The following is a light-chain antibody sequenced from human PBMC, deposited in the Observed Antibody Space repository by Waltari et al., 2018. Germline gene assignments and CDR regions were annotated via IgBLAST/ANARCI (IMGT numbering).Light chain of an antibody. Sequence: DIQMTQSPSSLSASVADRVTITCRSSQSISNSFNWYQQKPGTAPKILIYTASSLQSGVPLRFSGSGSGTDFTLTISSLQPEDCATYFCQQSYSTPYTFGQGTKLDIK. CDR2: TAS. CDR3: QQSYSTPYT. J-gene: IGKJ2*01. CDR1: QSISNS. V-gene: IGKV1-39*01.